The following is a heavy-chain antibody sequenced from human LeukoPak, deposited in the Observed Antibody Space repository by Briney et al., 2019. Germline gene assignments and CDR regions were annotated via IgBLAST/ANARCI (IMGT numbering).Heavy chain of an antibody. CDR1: GGSFSGYY. CDR3: ARGRRSLSTVTRGPRYHPFDY. Sequence: PSETLSLTCAVYGGSFSGYYWSWIRQPPGKGLEWIGEINHSGSTNYNPSLKSRVTISVDTSKNQFSLKLSSVTAADTAVYYCARGRRSLSTVTRGPRYHPFDYWGQGTLVTVSS. D-gene: IGHD4-17*01. V-gene: IGHV4-34*01. J-gene: IGHJ4*02. CDR2: INHSGST.